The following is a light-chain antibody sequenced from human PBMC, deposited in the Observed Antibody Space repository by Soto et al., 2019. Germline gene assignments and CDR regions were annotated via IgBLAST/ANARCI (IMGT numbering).Light chain of an antibody. CDR2: GAS. J-gene: IGKJ2*01. V-gene: IGKV3-20*01. Sequence: DIVLTQSPDTMSWSTGEIATSSCRASQSVSSNYLAWYQPKPGQAPRLLIYGASTRATGIPDRFSGSGSGTDFTLTIRRLEPEDFAVYYCQQYGSSSYTFGQGTRLEIK. CDR3: QQYGSSSYT. CDR1: QSVSSNY.